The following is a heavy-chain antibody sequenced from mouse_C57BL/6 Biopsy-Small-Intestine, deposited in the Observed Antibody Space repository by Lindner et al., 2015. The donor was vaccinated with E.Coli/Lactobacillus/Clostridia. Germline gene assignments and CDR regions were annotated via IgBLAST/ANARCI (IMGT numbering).Heavy chain of an antibody. CDR3: ARSVRDYFDY. CDR2: IYPGGGYT. V-gene: IGHV1-63*01. J-gene: IGHJ2*01. CDR1: GYTFTNYW. Sequence: VQLQESGAELVRPGTSVKMSCKASGYTFTNYWIGWAKQRPGHGLEWIGDIYPGGGYTNYNEKFKGKATLTADKSSSTAYMQFSSLTSEDSAIYYCARSVRDYFDYWGQGTTLTVSS. D-gene: IGHD3-1*01.